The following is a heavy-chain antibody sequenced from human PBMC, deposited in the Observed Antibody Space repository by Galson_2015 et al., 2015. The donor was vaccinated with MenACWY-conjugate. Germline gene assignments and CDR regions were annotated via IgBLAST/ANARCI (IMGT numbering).Heavy chain of an antibody. CDR3: ANDRGYYDSSGSLFSFDY. Sequence: SLRLSCAASGFTFRSYAMSWVRQAPGKGLEWVSAISGSGGSTYYADSVKGRFTISRDNSKNTLYLQMNSLRAEDTAVYYCANDRGYYDSSGSLFSFDYWGQGTLVTVSS. J-gene: IGHJ4*02. CDR2: ISGSGGST. V-gene: IGHV3-23*01. D-gene: IGHD3-22*01. CDR1: GFTFRSYA.